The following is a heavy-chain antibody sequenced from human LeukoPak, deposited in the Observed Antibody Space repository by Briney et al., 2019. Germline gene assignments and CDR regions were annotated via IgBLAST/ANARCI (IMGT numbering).Heavy chain of an antibody. D-gene: IGHD2-21*02. V-gene: IGHV3-30*02. CDR1: EFTFSNYG. CDR2: VRYDGNEK. Sequence: PGGSLRLSCAASEFTFSNYGMHWLRQSPGKGLEWVTFVRYDGNEKYYAASVKGRFAISRDNSKNTLYLQMTSLRVEDTAIYYCVTAGLDYWGQGSLVTVSS. CDR3: VTAGLDY. J-gene: IGHJ4*02.